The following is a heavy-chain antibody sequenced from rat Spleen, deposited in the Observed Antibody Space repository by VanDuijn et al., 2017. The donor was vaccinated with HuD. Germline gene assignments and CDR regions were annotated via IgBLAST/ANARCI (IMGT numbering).Heavy chain of an antibody. CDR1: GFTFSNYY. CDR2: ISTGGGNT. Sequence: EVQLVESGGGLVQPGRSMKLSCAASGFTFSNYYMAWVRQAPTKGLEWVASISTGGGNTSYRDSVKGRFTDSRENVKSTLYLQMDSLRSEDTATYYCARQGDYYSSYFYVMDAWGQGTSVTVSS. V-gene: IGHV5-25*01. D-gene: IGHD1-2*01. J-gene: IGHJ4*01. CDR3: ARQGDYYSSYFYVMDA.